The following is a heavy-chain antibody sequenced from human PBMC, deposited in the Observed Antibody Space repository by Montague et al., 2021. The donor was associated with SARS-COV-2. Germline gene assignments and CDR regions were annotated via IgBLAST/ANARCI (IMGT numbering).Heavy chain of an antibody. D-gene: IGHD5-12*01. J-gene: IGHJ3*02. V-gene: IGHV4-39*01. Sequence: SKTLSLTCTVSGGSISSRSYYWGWIRQSPGMGLEWIGSIHYSGSTFYNPSLKSRVTISVDTSKNQFSLRVGGVTAEDTTVYFCARHGDSGYEPDGFHIWGQGTRVTVSS. CDR1: GGSISSRSYY. CDR2: IHYSGST. CDR3: ARHGDSGYEPDGFHI.